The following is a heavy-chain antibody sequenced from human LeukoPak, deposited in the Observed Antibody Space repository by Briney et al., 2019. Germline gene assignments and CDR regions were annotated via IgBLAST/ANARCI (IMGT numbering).Heavy chain of an antibody. J-gene: IGHJ4*02. CDR3: ARATYSSGWYSIDY. CDR2: INHSGST. Sequence: PSETLSLTCAVYGGSFSGYYWSWIRQPPGKGLEWIGEINHSGSTNYNPSLKSRVTISVDTSKNQFSLKLSSVTAADTAVYYCARATYSSGWYSIDYWGQGTLVTVSS. D-gene: IGHD6-19*01. CDR1: GGSFSGYY. V-gene: IGHV4-34*01.